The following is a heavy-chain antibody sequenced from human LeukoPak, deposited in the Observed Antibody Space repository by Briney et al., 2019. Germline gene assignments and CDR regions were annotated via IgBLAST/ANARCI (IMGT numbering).Heavy chain of an antibody. CDR3: ARVRSQWTLRLGEFPLYYLDN. CDR2: ISGSGSTI. D-gene: IGHD3-16*01. CDR1: GFTFSSYE. Sequence: GGSLRLSCAASGFTFSSYEMNWVRQALGKGLDCVSYISGSGSTINYADSVKGRFTISRDNAKNSLYLQLNSLRADDTALYYCARVRSQWTLRLGEFPLYYLDNWRRGTLVSVSS. V-gene: IGHV3-48*03. J-gene: IGHJ4*02.